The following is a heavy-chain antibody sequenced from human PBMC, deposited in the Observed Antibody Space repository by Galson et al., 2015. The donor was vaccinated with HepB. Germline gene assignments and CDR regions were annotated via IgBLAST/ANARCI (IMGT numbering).Heavy chain of an antibody. CDR1: GSSFTSYW. D-gene: IGHD2-2*01. Sequence: QSGAEVKKPGESLKISCKGSGSSFTSYWIGWVRQMPGKGLEWMGIIYPGDSDTRYSPSFQGQVTISADKSISTAYLQWSSLKASDTAMYYCARQNIVVVPAAMPYWYFDLWGRGTLVTVSS. J-gene: IGHJ2*01. V-gene: IGHV5-51*01. CDR2: IYPGDSDT. CDR3: ARQNIVVVPAAMPYWYFDL.